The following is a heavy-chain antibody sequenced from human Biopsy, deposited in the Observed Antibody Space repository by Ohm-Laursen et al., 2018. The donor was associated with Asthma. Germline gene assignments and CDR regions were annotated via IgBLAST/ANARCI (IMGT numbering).Heavy chain of an antibody. V-gene: IGHV4-34*01. CDR3: ARAAITGIRGWFDP. Sequence: SDTLSLTCTVYGGYLTGHYWNWIRQPPGKGLEWIGEIDQSGYTNYTPSLKSRVTISADTSKNQFHLNLSSVTAADTAVYFCARAAITGIRGWFDPWGQGTLVTVSS. CDR1: GGYLTGHY. J-gene: IGHJ5*02. D-gene: IGHD1-20*01. CDR2: IDQSGYT.